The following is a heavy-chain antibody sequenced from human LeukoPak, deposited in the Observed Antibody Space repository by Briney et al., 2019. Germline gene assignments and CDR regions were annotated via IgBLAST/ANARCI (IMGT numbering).Heavy chain of an antibody. CDR2: FDPEDGET. J-gene: IGHJ4*02. CDR1: GYTLTELS. CDR3: ATIASGYDSSPNFDY. D-gene: IGHD5-12*01. Sequence: ASVKVSCKVSGYTLTELSMHWVRQAPGKGLEWMGGFDPEDGETIYAQKFQGRVTMTEDTSTGTAYMELSSLRSEDTAVYYCATIASGYDSSPNFDYWGQGTLVTVSS. V-gene: IGHV1-24*01.